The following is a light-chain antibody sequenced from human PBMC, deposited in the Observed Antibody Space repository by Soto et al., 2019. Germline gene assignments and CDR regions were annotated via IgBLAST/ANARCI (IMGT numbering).Light chain of an antibody. Sequence: EIVLTQSPGTLSSSPGERATLSCRASQSVSSSYLAWYQHKPGQAPRLLIYATSSRATGIPDRFGGSGSGTDFTLTISRREPEDFAVYYCQQYGGSSWTFGQGTKVEIK. CDR3: QQYGGSSWT. V-gene: IGKV3-20*01. J-gene: IGKJ1*01. CDR1: QSVSSSY. CDR2: ATS.